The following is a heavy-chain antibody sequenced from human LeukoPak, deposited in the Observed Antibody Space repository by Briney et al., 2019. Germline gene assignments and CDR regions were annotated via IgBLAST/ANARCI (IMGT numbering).Heavy chain of an antibody. Sequence: PGGSLRLSCAASGFTFSSYAMSWVRQAPGKGLEWVSSISATGGSTYYADSVKGRSTISRDNSKTTLYLQMDSLRAEDTAVYYCAKERDKYYYYYGMDVWGQGTTVTVSS. CDR3: AKERDKYYYYYGMDV. CDR1: GFTFSSYA. D-gene: IGHD2-15*01. V-gene: IGHV3-23*01. CDR2: ISATGGST. J-gene: IGHJ6*02.